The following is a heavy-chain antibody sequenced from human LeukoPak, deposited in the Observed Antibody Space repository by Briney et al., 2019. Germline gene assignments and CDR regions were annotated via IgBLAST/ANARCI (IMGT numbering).Heavy chain of an antibody. J-gene: IGHJ3*01. CDR1: VLPVSSSY. Sequence: PGVPLRLSCAASVLPVSSSYMSWVREAPGKGLECVSLIYSGGNTYHADSVKGRFTISRDNSNNTLYLQMNSLRAEDTAVYYCARLTVTIYAFDVWGQGTMVTVSS. D-gene: IGHD4-17*01. CDR2: IYSGGNT. CDR3: ARLTVTIYAFDV. V-gene: IGHV3-53*01.